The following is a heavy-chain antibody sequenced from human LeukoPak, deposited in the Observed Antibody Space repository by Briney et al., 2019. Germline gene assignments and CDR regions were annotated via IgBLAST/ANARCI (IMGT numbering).Heavy chain of an antibody. CDR2: ISSSSSTI. CDR1: GFTFSSYS. Sequence: GGSLRLSCAASGFTFSSYSMNWVRQAPGKGLEWVSYISSSSSTIYYADSVKGRFTISRDNAKNSLYLQMNSLRAEDTAVYYCARVWSSCGYYDFWSGYCPARDAFDYWGQGTLVTVSS. CDR3: ARVWSSCGYYDFWSGYCPARDAFDY. D-gene: IGHD3-3*01. J-gene: IGHJ4*02. V-gene: IGHV3-48*01.